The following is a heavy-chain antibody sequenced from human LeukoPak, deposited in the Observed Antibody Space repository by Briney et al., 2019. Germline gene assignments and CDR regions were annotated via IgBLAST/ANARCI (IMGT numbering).Heavy chain of an antibody. V-gene: IGHV4-59*01. J-gene: IGHJ6*03. CDR3: ARGGDFWSGYYTGTYYYYYMDV. CDR2: IYYSGST. CDR1: GGSISSYY. D-gene: IGHD3-3*01. Sequence: SETLSLTCTVSGGSISSYYWSWIRQPPGKGLEGIGYIYYSGSTNYTPSLKSRVTISVDTSKNQFSLKLSSVTAADTAVYYCARGGDFWSGYYTGTYYYYYMDVWGKGTTVTVSS.